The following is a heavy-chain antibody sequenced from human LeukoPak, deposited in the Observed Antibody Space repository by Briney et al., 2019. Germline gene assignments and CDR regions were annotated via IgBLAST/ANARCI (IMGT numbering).Heavy chain of an antibody. CDR3: ARDAYYGSGSQGDY. J-gene: IGHJ4*02. D-gene: IGHD3-10*01. CDR2: IYHIGST. CDR1: GGSISSTKW. V-gene: IGHV4-4*02. Sequence: KPSETLSLTCAVSGGSISSTKWWSWVRQPPGKGLEWIGEIYHIGSTNYNPSLKSRVTVSVDKSKNQFSLKLSSVTAADTAVYYCARDAYYGSGSQGDYWGQGTLVTVSS.